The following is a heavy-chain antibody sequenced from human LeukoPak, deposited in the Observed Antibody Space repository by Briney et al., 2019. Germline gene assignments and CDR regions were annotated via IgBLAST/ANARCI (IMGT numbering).Heavy chain of an antibody. J-gene: IGHJ1*01. V-gene: IGHV1-69*05. CDR3: ATVPAAMWEIYFQH. D-gene: IGHD2-2*01. CDR1: GGTFSSYA. Sequence: SVKVSCKASGGTFSSYAISWVRQAPGQGLEWMGGIIPIFGTANYAQKFQGRVMITTDESTSTAYMELSSLRSEDTAVYYCATVPAAMWEIYFQHWGQGTLVTVSS. CDR2: IIPIFGTA.